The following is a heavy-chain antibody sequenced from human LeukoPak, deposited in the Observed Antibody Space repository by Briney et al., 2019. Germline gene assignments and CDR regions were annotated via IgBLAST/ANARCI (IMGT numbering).Heavy chain of an antibody. CDR3: ARDTRELRYFDWFLDY. CDR2: IYYSGST. CDR1: GGSISSSSYY. V-gene: IGHV4-39*07. D-gene: IGHD3-9*01. Sequence: PSETLSLTCTVSGGSISSSSYYWGWIRQPPGKGLEWIGSIYYSGSTYYNPSLKSRVTISVDTSKNQFSLKLSSVTAADTAVYYCARDTRELRYFDWFLDYWGQGTLVTVSS. J-gene: IGHJ4*02.